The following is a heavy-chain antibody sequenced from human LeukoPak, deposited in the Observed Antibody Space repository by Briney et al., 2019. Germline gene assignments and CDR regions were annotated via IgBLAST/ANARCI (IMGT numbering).Heavy chain of an antibody. V-gene: IGHV1-8*01. J-gene: IGHJ3*02. D-gene: IGHD4-11*01. Sequence: ASVKVSCKASGYTFTSYDINWVRQATGQGLEWMGWMNPNSGNTGYAQKFQGRVTMTRNTSISTAYMELSSLRSEDTAVYYCARDLADWSYSANAFDIWGQGTMVTVSS. CDR3: ARDLADWSYSANAFDI. CDR1: GYTFTSYD. CDR2: MNPNSGNT.